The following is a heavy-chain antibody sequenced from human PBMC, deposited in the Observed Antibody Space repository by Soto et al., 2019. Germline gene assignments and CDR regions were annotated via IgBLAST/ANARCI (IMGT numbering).Heavy chain of an antibody. J-gene: IGHJ4*02. CDR3: ASDADRGNRGDVTYDY. CDR1: GDSISHYY. V-gene: IGHV4-59*08. CDR2: IYNTGNT. D-gene: IGHD2-15*01. Sequence: QVQLQESGPGLVKPSETLSLTCTVSGDSISHYYWSWIRQSPGKGLEWIGYIYNTGNTNYNPSLKRRSTISAGTSKNQFSLKLSSVTAADTAVYYCASDADRGNRGDVTYDYWGQGVLVTVSS.